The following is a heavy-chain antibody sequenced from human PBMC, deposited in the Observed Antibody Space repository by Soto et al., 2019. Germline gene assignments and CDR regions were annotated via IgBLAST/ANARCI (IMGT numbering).Heavy chain of an antibody. Sequence: EVQLLESGGDLVQPGGSLRLSCVASGFTFSDYVMSWVRQVPGKGLEWVSSISDGGERTDYRDSVRGRFTISRDNARFTLHLQMNSLRVDDTAIYFCARDRSTDFGLDVWGQGTTVT. D-gene: IGHD3-3*01. V-gene: IGHV3-23*01. J-gene: IGHJ6*02. CDR2: ISDGGERT. CDR3: ARDRSTDFGLDV. CDR1: GFTFSDYV.